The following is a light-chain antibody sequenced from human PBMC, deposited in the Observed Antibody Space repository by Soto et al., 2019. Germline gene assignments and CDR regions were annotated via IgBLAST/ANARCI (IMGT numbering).Light chain of an antibody. CDR1: QSLLHSTGYNY. Sequence: DIVMTQSPLSLPVTPGEPASISCRSSQSLLHSTGYNYLDWYLQMPGQSPQLLIYLGSNRASGVPPRVSGSGSGRDFTLKISRLEAEDVGVGDCMQALHGPWDFSQGTMLVIK. CDR3: MQALHGPWD. CDR2: LGS. V-gene: IGKV2-28*01. J-gene: IGKJ2*01.